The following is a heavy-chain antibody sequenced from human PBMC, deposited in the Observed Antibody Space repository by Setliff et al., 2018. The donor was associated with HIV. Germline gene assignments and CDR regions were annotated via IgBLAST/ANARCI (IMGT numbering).Heavy chain of an antibody. CDR2: ISYDGSNK. CDR3: ARHSWLLTRTPPHMDD. D-gene: IGHD3-9*01. V-gene: IGHV3-30*07. CDR1: GFTFSSYA. J-gene: IGHJ4*02. Sequence: PGGSLRLSCAASGFTFSSYAMHWVRQAPGKGLEWVAVISYDGSNKYYADSVKGRFTISRDNARNSLYMQMNSLRVEDTALYYCARHSWLLTRTPPHMDDWGQGTLVTVSS.